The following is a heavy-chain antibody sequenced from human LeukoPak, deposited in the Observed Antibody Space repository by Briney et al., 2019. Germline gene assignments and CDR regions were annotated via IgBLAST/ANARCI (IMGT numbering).Heavy chain of an antibody. CDR2: ISHGGSI. D-gene: IGHD3/OR15-3a*01. Sequence: SETLSLTCGVSGESLEGHYWSWIRQPPGKGLEWIGEISHGGSIDFKPSLKSRVTISIDTSKKQFSLKVRSDTAADTAVYYCVGIKEWTHFDYWGQGILVSVST. CDR1: GESLEGHY. V-gene: IGHV4-34*01. J-gene: IGHJ4*02. CDR3: VGIKEWTHFDY.